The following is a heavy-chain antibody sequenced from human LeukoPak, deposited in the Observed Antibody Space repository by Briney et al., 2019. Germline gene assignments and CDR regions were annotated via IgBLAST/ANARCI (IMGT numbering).Heavy chain of an antibody. CDR2: IIPIFGTA. Sequence: SVKVSCKASGGTFSSYAISWVRQAPGQGLEWMGGIIPIFGTANYAQKFQGRVTITADESTSTAYMELSSLRSEDTAVYYCARGGRDGYNLNFDYWGQGTLVTVSS. D-gene: IGHD5-24*01. CDR3: ARGGRDGYNLNFDY. V-gene: IGHV1-69*13. J-gene: IGHJ4*02. CDR1: GGTFSSYA.